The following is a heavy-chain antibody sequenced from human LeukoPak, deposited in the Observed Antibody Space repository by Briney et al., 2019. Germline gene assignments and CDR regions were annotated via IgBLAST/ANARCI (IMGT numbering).Heavy chain of an antibody. CDR3: AKDSWEVGATSEIDY. V-gene: IGHV3-30*02. J-gene: IGHJ4*02. CDR2: IRYDGSNK. CDR1: GFTFSSYD. Sequence: PGGSLRLSCAASGFTFSSYDMRWVRQALGKGLEWVAFIRYDGSNKYYADSVKGRFTISRDNSKNTLYLQMNSLRAEDTAVYYCAKDSWEVGATSEIDYWGQGTLVTVSS. D-gene: IGHD1-26*01.